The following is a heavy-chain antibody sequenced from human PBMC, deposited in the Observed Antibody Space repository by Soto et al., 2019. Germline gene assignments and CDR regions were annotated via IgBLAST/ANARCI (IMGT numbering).Heavy chain of an antibody. CDR1: GYTFTSYG. CDR3: ARQDYYDSSGYYLGAFDI. Sequence: ASVKVCCKASGYTFTSYGISWVRQEKGRGLEWMGWISAYNGNTNYAQKLQGRVTMTTDTSTSTAYMELRSLRSDDTAVYYCARQDYYDSSGYYLGAFDIWGQGTMVTVSS. V-gene: IGHV1-18*01. CDR2: ISAYNGNT. J-gene: IGHJ3*02. D-gene: IGHD3-22*01.